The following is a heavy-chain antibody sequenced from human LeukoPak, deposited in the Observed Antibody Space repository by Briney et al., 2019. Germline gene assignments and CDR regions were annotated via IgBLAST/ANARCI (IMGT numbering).Heavy chain of an antibody. D-gene: IGHD3-9*01. V-gene: IGHV5-51*01. CDR1: GYSFISYW. J-gene: IGHJ5*02. Sequence: GESLKISCKGSGYSFISYWIGWVRHMPGKGLEWMGIIYPGDSDTRYSPSFQGQVTISADKSISTAYLQWSSLKASDTAIYYCARGYYCDLMTGFSAWFDPWGQGTQVTVSS. CDR2: IYPGDSDT. CDR3: ARGYYCDLMTGFSAWFDP.